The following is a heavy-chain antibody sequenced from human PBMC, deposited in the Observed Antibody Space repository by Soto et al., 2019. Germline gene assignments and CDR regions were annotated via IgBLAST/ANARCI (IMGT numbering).Heavy chain of an antibody. Sequence: QVQLVQSGAEVKKPGSSVKVSCKASGGTFSSYAIRWVRQAPGQGLEWMGGIIPIFGTANYAQKFQGRVTITADESTSTAYMELSSLRSEDTAVYDCARDPSYGYYVSHAFDIWGQGTMVTVSS. J-gene: IGHJ3*02. CDR2: IIPIFGTA. CDR1: GGTFSSYA. V-gene: IGHV1-69*01. CDR3: ARDPSYGYYVSHAFDI. D-gene: IGHD4-17*01.